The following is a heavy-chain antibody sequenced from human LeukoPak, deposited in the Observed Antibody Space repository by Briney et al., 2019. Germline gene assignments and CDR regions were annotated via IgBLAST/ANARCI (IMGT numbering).Heavy chain of an antibody. CDR3: ARVGALVPAASPSKKKFDY. CDR2: ISSSSSYI. Sequence: GGSLRLSCAASGFTFSSYSMNWVRQAPGKGLEWVSSISSSSSYIYYADSVKGRFTISRDNAKNSLYLQMNSLRAEDTAVYYCARVGALVPAASPSKKKFDYWGQGTLVTVSS. D-gene: IGHD2-2*01. V-gene: IGHV3-21*01. J-gene: IGHJ4*02. CDR1: GFTFSSYS.